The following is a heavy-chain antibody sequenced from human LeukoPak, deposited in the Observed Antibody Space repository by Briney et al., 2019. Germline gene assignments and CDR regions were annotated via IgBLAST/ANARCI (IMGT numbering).Heavy chain of an antibody. Sequence: PGGSLRLSCAASGFTFSDHYMDWVRQAPGKGLEWVGRTRNKANSYTTEYAASVKGRFTISRDDSKNSLYLQMNSLRAEDTAVYYCARGRFNYDDSGYSSFYHWGQGTLVTVSS. CDR3: ARGRFNYDDSGYSSFYH. V-gene: IGHV3-72*01. CDR1: GFTFSDHY. D-gene: IGHD3-22*01. J-gene: IGHJ4*02. CDR2: TRNKANSYTT.